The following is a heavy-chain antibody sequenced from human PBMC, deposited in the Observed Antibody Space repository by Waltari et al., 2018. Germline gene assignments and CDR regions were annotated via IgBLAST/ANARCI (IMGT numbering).Heavy chain of an antibody. CDR3: ARDPNRDYYDFWSGYYPAFDY. D-gene: IGHD3-3*01. V-gene: IGHV1-18*01. CDR2: ISAYNGNT. Sequence: QVQLVQSGAEVKKPGASVKVSCKASGYTFTSYGISWVRQAPGQGLEWMGWISAYNGNTNYAQKLQGRVTMTTDTSTSTAYMDLRSLGSDDTAVYYCARDPNRDYYDFWSGYYPAFDYWGQGTLVTVSS. J-gene: IGHJ4*02. CDR1: GYTFTSYG.